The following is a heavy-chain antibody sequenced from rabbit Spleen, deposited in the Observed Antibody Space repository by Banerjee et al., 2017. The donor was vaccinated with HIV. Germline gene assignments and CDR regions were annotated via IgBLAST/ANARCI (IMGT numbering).Heavy chain of an antibody. J-gene: IGHJ6*01. Sequence: QSLEESGGDLVKPGASLTLTCTASGVSFSGSSYMCWVRQAPGKGLEWIACIEAGSSGFTYFANWAKGRFTISRTSSTTVTLQMTSLTVADTATYFCARDTGSSFSSYGMDLWGPGTLVTVS. CDR3: ARDTGSSFSSYGMDL. D-gene: IGHD8-1*01. CDR2: IEAGSSGFT. CDR1: GVSFSGSSY. V-gene: IGHV1S40*01.